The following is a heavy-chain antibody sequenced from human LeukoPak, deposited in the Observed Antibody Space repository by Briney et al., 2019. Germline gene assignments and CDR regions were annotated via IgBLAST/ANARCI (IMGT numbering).Heavy chain of an antibody. CDR1: GASISSYY. V-gene: IGHV4-59*01. J-gene: IGHJ4*02. CDR2: IYYSGST. D-gene: IGHD2-15*01. Sequence: SETLSLTCTVSGASISSYYWSWIRQPPGRGLEWLGYIYYSGSTNYNPSLRSRVAISVDTSKNQFSLKLSSVTAADTAVYYCARDRGPDCSGGRCWDYWGQGTLVTVSS. CDR3: ARDRGPDCSGGRCWDY.